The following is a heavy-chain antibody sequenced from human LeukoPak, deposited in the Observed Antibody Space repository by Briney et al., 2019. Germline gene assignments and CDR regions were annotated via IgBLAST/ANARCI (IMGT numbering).Heavy chain of an antibody. D-gene: IGHD6-13*01. CDR2: IYTSGST. CDR3: ARDLRWYSSSWYGKKNWFDP. J-gene: IGHJ5*02. V-gene: IGHV4-4*07. CDR1: GGSISSYY. Sequence: NSSETLSLTCTVSGGSISSYYWSWIRQPAGKGLEWIGRIYTSGSTNYNPSLKSRVTMSVDTSKNQFSLKLSSVTAADTAVYYCARDLRWYSSSWYGKKNWFDPWGQGTLVTVSS.